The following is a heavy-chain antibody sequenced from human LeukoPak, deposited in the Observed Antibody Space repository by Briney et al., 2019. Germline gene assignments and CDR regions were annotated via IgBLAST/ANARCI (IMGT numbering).Heavy chain of an antibody. D-gene: IGHD2-15*01. CDR3: AKALLGYCSGGSCSLSDY. J-gene: IGHJ4*02. Sequence: PGGSLRLPCAASGFTFSSYAMSWVRQAPGKGLEWVSAISGSGGSTYYADSVKGRFTISRDNSKNTLYLQMNSLRAEDTAVYYCAKALLGYCSGGSCSLSDYWGQGTLVTVSS. CDR1: GFTFSSYA. CDR2: ISGSGGST. V-gene: IGHV3-23*01.